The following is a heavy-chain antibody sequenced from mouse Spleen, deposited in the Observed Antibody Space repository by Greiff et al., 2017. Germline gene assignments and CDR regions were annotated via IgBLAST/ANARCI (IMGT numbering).Heavy chain of an antibody. J-gene: IGHJ2*01. Sequence: LVESAAELARPGASVKMSCKASGYTFTSYTMHWVKQRPGQGLEWIGYINPSSGYTEYNQKFKDKTTLTADKSSSTAYMQLSSLTSEDSAVYYCARNYYDYEGYWGQGTTLTVSS. CDR1: GYTFTSYT. V-gene: IGHV1-4*02. CDR3: ARNYYDYEGY. CDR2: INPSSGYT. D-gene: IGHD2-4*01.